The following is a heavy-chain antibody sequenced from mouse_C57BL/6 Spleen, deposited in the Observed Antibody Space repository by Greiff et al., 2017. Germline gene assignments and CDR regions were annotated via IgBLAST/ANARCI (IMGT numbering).Heavy chain of an antibody. CDR3: AIYYGSSYSFAY. CDR1: GYTFTSYW. D-gene: IGHD1-1*01. Sequence: QVHVKQPGAELVKPGASVKVSCKASGYTFTSYWMHWVKQRPGQGLEWIGRIHPSDSDTNYNQKFKGKATLTVDKSSSTASMQLSSLTSEDSAVYYCAIYYGSSYSFAYWGQGTLVTVSA. CDR2: IHPSDSDT. V-gene: IGHV1-74*01. J-gene: IGHJ3*01.